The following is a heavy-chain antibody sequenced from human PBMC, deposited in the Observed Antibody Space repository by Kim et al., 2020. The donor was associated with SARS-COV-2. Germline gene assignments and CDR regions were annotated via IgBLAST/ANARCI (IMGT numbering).Heavy chain of an antibody. CDR2: IYHSGST. V-gene: IGHV4-38-2*02. CDR3: ARVGYYDSSGYYYPPPFDY. D-gene: IGHD3-22*01. Sequence: SETLSLTCTVSGYSISSGYYWGWIRQPPGKGLEWIGSIYHSGSTYYNPSLKSRVTISVDTSKNQFSLKLSSVTAADTAVYYCARVGYYDSSGYYYPPPFDYWGQGTLVTVSS. CDR1: GYSISSGYY. J-gene: IGHJ4*02.